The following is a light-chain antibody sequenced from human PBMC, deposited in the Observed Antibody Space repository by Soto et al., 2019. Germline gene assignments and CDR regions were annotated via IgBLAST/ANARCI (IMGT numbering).Light chain of an antibody. CDR1: SSNIGAGYD. V-gene: IGLV1-40*01. CDR3: QSYDNRMSAYV. J-gene: IGLJ1*01. CDR2: DNS. Sequence: QSVLTQPPSVSGAPGQRVTISCTGSSSNIGAGYDLHWYQQLPGTAPKLLIYDNSNRTSGVPDRFSGSKSGTSASLAITGLQAEDEADYYCQSYDNRMSAYVFGTGTKLTVL.